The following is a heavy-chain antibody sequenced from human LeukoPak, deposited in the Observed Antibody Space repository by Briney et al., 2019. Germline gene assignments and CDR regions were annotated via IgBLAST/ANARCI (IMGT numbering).Heavy chain of an antibody. CDR2: IYPGDSDT. J-gene: IGHJ3*02. D-gene: IGHD3-22*01. CDR1: GYIFTTYW. CDR3: ARLLYYFDSSGSYYAPKAFDI. V-gene: IGHV5-51*01. Sequence: GESLQISCKGSGYIFTTYWIGWVRPMPGKGLEWMGIIYPGDSDTRYSPSFQGQVTISADKSISTAYLQWSSLKASDPAIYYCARLLYYFDSSGSYYAPKAFDIWGQGTMVTVSS.